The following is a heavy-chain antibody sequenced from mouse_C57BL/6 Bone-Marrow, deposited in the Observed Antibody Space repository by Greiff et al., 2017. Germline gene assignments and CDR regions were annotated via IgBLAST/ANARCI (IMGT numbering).Heavy chain of an antibody. CDR2: ISSGGSYT. CDR3: ARPIYYGYCGFAY. CDR1: GFTFSSYG. J-gene: IGHJ3*01. Sequence: EVQLVESGGDLVKPGGSLKLSCAASGFTFSSYGMSWVRQTPDKRLEWVATISSGGSYTYYPYSVKGRFTISRDNAKNTLYLQMSSLKSEDTAMYSCARPIYYGYCGFAYWGQGTLVTVSA. D-gene: IGHD2-3*01. V-gene: IGHV5-6*01.